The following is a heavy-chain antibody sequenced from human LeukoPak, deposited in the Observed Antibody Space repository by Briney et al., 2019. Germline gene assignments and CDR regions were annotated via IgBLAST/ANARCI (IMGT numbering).Heavy chain of an antibody. CDR2: IYYSGST. J-gene: IGHJ5*02. V-gene: IGHV4-59*08. CDR1: GGSISCYY. CDR3: ARTPIAVAGTWWFDP. D-gene: IGHD6-19*01. Sequence: ETLSLTCTVSGGSISCYYWSWIRQPPGTGLEWIGYIYYSGSTNYNPSLKSRVTISVDTSKNQFSLKLSSVTAADTAVYYCARTPIAVAGTWWFDPWGQGTLVTVSS.